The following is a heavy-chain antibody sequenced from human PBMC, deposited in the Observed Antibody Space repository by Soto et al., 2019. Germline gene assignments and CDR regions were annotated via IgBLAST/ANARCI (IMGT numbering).Heavy chain of an antibody. Sequence: ASVKVSCKASGYTFSDYYIHWVRQAPGQGLEWMGWINPNSGGTKYAPKFQGGVTMTRDTSITTAYMELSRLRSAEDTAVYYCAKDRRAGGNSAFYFDFWGQGAQVTVSS. D-gene: IGHD3-16*01. CDR2: INPNSGGT. CDR3: AKDRRAGGNSAFYFDF. J-gene: IGHJ4*02. V-gene: IGHV1-2*02. CDR1: GYTFSDYY.